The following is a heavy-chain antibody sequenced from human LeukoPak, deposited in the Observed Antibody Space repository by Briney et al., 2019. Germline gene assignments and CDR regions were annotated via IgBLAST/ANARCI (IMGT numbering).Heavy chain of an antibody. D-gene: IGHD6-19*01. CDR2: IKQDGSEK. J-gene: IGHJ5*02. CDR3: AYANKQFAYNWFDP. Sequence: GGSLRLSCAASGFTFSSYWMSWVRQAPGKGLEWVANIKQDGSEKYYVDSVKGRFTISRDNAKNSLYLQMNSLRAEDTAVYYRAYANKQFAYNWFDPWGQGTLVTVSS. V-gene: IGHV3-7*01. CDR1: GFTFSSYW.